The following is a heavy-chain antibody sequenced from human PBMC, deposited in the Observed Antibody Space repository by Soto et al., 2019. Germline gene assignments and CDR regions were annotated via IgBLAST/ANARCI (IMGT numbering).Heavy chain of an antibody. V-gene: IGHV4-30-4*01. CDR3: ARSRGRF. CDR1: GASITSADYY. CDR2: IYSSGDT. Sequence: QVRLQESGPGLVRPSQTLSLTCTVSGASITSADYYWTWIRQPPGQRLEWIGYIYSSGDTYYNPSLKSRISISIDTSKSQFSLKLRSVRAADTAMYYCARSRGRFWGQGLLVTVSS. J-gene: IGHJ4*02.